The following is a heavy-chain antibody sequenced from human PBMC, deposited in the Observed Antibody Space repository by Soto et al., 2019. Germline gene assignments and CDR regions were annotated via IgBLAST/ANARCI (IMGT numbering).Heavy chain of an antibody. V-gene: IGHV3-53*01. CDR2: LYDIDGS. CDR3: ATWHEREHAYEV. D-gene: IGHD1-1*01. Sequence: DVQLVESGGGLIQPGESLRLSCGAFGFTISGKKYVAWVRQAPGKGLEWVSALYDIDGSFYADSVKGRFTTSSDSSKTTVYLQMNDLRPDDTAFYYCATWHEREHAYEVWGLGTTVTVSS. CDR1: GFTISGKKY. J-gene: IGHJ3*01.